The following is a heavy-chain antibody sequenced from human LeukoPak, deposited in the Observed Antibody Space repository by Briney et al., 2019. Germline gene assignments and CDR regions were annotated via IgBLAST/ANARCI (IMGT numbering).Heavy chain of an antibody. D-gene: IGHD4-23*01. CDR3: ARSEMTTVVPFDY. V-gene: IGHV1-3*01. J-gene: IGHJ4*02. CDR2: INAGNGNT. CDR1: GYTFTSYA. Sequence: GASVKVSCKASGYTFTSYAMHWVRQAPGQRLEWMGWINAGNGNTKYSQKFQGRVTITRDTSASTAYMGLSSLRSEDTAVYYCARSEMTTVVPFDYWGQGTLVTVSS.